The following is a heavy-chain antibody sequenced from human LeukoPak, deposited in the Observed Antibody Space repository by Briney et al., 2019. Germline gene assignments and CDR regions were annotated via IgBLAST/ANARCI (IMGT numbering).Heavy chain of an antibody. CDR1: GGTFSSYA. Sequence: GASVKVSCKASGGTFSSYAISWVRQAPGQGLEWMGGIIPIFGTANYAQKFQGKVTITRNTSISTAYMELSSLRSEDTAVYYCARGRRSVAARRSNYYYYYMDVWGKGTTVTVSS. CDR3: ARGRRSVAARRSNYYYYYMDV. D-gene: IGHD6-6*01. CDR2: IIPIFGTA. J-gene: IGHJ6*03. V-gene: IGHV1-69*05.